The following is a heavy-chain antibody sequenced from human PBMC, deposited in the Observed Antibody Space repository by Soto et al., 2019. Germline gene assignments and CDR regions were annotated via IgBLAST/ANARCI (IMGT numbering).Heavy chain of an antibody. CDR2: IWYDGSNK. J-gene: IGHJ6*02. Sequence: PGGSLRLSCAASGFTFSSYGMHWVRQAPGKGLEWVAVIWYDGSNKYYADSVKGRFTISRDNSKNALYLQMNSLRAEDTAVYYCARDGAWGAAAGIHYYYYGMDVWGQGTTVTVSS. D-gene: IGHD6-13*01. V-gene: IGHV3-33*01. CDR1: GFTFSSYG. CDR3: ARDGAWGAAAGIHYYYYGMDV.